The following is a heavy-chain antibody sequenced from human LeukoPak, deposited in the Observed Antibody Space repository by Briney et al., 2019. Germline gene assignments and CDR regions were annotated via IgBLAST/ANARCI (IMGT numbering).Heavy chain of an antibody. V-gene: IGHV1-18*01. D-gene: IGHD6-13*01. CDR3: AGDITAAGVAGWFDP. CDR2: INPYNGNT. J-gene: IGHJ5*02. Sequence: EASVKVSCKTSGYPFSSYGIAWVRQAPGQGLEWMGWINPYNGNTNYAQKFQARVTMTTDTSTSTAYMELRSLRSDDTAVYYCAGDITAAGVAGWFDPWGQGTLVTVSS. CDR1: GYPFSSYG.